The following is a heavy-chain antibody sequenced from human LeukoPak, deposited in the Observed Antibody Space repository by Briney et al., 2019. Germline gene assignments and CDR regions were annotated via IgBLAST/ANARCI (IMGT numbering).Heavy chain of an antibody. V-gene: IGHV4-59*08. CDR2: IYYSGST. D-gene: IGHD3-3*01. J-gene: IGHJ3*02. CDR1: GXSISSYY. Sequence: SETLSLTCTVSGXSISSYYGSWIRQPPGKGLEWIGYIYYSGSTNYNPSLKSRVTISVDTSKNQFSLKLSSVTAADTAVYYCARLEAYYDFWSGHHGNAFDIWGQGTMVTVSS. CDR3: ARLEAYYDFWSGHHGNAFDI.